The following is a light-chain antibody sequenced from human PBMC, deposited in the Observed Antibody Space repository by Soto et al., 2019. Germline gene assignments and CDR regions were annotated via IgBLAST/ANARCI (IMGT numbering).Light chain of an antibody. Sequence: VVMTQSPLSLPVTLGQPASISCTSSLSLVDSGGNTYFNWYQQRPGQPPRRLIYKISNRESGVPDRVSASGSGTDFTLRISRVEAEDLGVYYCMQGTLWPWTFGQGTKVEIK. J-gene: IGKJ1*01. CDR3: MQGTLWPWT. CDR2: KIS. V-gene: IGKV2-30*01. CDR1: LSLVDSGGNTY.